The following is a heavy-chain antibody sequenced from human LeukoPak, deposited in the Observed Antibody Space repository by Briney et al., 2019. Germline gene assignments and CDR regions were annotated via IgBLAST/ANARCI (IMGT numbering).Heavy chain of an antibody. Sequence: GGSLRLSCAASGFTFSSYWMSWVRQAPGKGLEWVANIKQDGNEKYYVDSVKGRFTISRDNAKNSLYLQMNSLRAEDTAVYYCARDAGYCSGGSCYLYYYYGMDVWGQGTTVTVSS. CDR3: ARDAGYCSGGSCYLYYYYGMDV. CDR1: GFTFSSYW. V-gene: IGHV3-7*01. J-gene: IGHJ6*02. D-gene: IGHD2-15*01. CDR2: IKQDGNEK.